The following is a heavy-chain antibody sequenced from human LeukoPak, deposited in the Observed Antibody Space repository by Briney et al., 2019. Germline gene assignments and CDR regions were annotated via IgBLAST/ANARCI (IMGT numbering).Heavy chain of an antibody. CDR1: GFTFSSYA. Sequence: GGALRLSCAASGFTFSSYAMSWVRQAAGKELEWVSAISGSRCSTYYADSVKGRFTISRDNSQNTLYLQMNSLRAQDTPVNSCAKGGSSGYYWGQGTLVTVSS. J-gene: IGHJ4*02. CDR2: ISGSRCST. CDR3: AKGGSSGYY. D-gene: IGHD3-22*01. V-gene: IGHV3-23*01.